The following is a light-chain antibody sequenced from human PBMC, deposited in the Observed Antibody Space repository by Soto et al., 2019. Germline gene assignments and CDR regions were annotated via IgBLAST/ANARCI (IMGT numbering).Light chain of an antibody. Sequence: QAVVTQEPSFSVSPGGTVTLTCGLSSGSVSTSYYPTWYQQTPGQAPRTLIYSTNTRSSGVPDRFSGYILGNKAALTITGAQADDESDYYCVLYMGSGFSAVVFGGGTKVTVL. V-gene: IGLV8-61*01. CDR2: STN. CDR1: SGSVSTSYY. CDR3: VLYMGSGFSAVV. J-gene: IGLJ2*01.